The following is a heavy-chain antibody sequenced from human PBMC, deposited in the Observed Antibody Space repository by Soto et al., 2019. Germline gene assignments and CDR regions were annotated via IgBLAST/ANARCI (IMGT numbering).Heavy chain of an antibody. CDR2: ISAYNGNT. V-gene: IGHV1-18*04. CDR1: GYTFTSYG. J-gene: IGHJ4*02. Sequence: ASVKVSCKASGYTFTSYGISWVRQAPGQGLEWMGWISAYNGNTNYAQKLQGRVTMTTDTSTSTAYMELRSLRSDDTAVYYCARGAQDYDFWSGYYTADYFDYWGQGTLVTVSS. CDR3: ARGAQDYDFWSGYYTADYFDY. D-gene: IGHD3-3*01.